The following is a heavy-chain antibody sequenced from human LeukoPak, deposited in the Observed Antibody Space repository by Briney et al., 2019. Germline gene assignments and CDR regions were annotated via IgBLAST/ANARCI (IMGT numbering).Heavy chain of an antibody. CDR3: ARDRDSSGWYYYYYGMDV. D-gene: IGHD6-19*01. V-gene: IGHV3-23*01. CDR2: ISGSGAST. Sequence: GGSLRLSCEASGFTFNSYAMSWVRQAPGKGLEWVSAISGSGASTYYADAVKGRFTISRDNSKNTLYLQMNSLRAEDTAVYYCARDRDSSGWYYYYYGMDVWGQGTTVTVSS. CDR1: GFTFNSYA. J-gene: IGHJ6*02.